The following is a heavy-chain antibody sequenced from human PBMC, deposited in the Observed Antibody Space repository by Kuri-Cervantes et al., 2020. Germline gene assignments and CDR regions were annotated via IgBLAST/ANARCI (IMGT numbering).Heavy chain of an antibody. J-gene: IGHJ4*02. CDR2: IKQDGTAK. D-gene: IGHD2-21*02. CDR1: GFTFSSYW. Sequence: GESLKISCAASGFTFSSYWMTWVRQAPEKGLEWVANIKQDGTAKYYVDSVKGRFTISRDNAKNSLFLQMNSLRAEDTAVYYCAREAFYCDDYWGQGTLVTVSS. CDR3: AREAFYCDDY. V-gene: IGHV3-7*01.